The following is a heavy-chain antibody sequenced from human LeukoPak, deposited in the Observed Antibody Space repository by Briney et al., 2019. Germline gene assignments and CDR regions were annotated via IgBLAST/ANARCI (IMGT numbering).Heavy chain of an antibody. CDR1: GGSISSGDYY. J-gene: IGHJ3*02. CDR2: IYYSGST. CDR3: AREANYDILTGYYPDAFDI. Sequence: SETLSLTCTVSGGSISSGDYYWSWIRQPPGKGLEWIGYIYYSGSTNYNPSLKSRVTISVDTSKNQFSLKLSSVTAANTAVYYCAREANYDILTGYYPDAFDIWGQGTMVTVSS. V-gene: IGHV4-61*08. D-gene: IGHD3-9*01.